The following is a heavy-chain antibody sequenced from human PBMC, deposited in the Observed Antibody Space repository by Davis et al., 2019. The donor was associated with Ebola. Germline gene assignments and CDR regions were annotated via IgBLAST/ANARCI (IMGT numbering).Heavy chain of an antibody. CDR3: TRESGRGGASSTDY. CDR1: GFTFSGSA. V-gene: IGHV3-73*01. CDR2: IRSKANSYAT. D-gene: IGHD2-21*01. J-gene: IGHJ4*02. Sequence: GESLKISCAASGFTFSGSAMHWVRQASGKGLEWVGRIRSKANSYATAYAASVKGRFTISRDNSKDTLYLQMNSLKTDDTAVYYCTRESGRGGASSTDYWGQGTLVTVSS.